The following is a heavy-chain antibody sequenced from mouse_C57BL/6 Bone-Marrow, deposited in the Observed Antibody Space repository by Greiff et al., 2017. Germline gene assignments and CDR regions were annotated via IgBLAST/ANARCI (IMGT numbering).Heavy chain of an antibody. J-gene: IGHJ4*01. V-gene: IGHV10-1*01. CDR1: GFSFNTYA. CDR3: VRQGTFTGTEAMDY. D-gene: IGHD4-1*01. Sequence: EVQVVESGGGLVQPKGSLKLSCAASGFSFNTYAMNWVRQAPGKGLEWVARIRSKSNNYATYYADSVKDRFTISRDDSESMLYLQMNNLKTEDTAMYYCVRQGTFTGTEAMDYWGQGTSVTVSS. CDR2: IRSKSNNYAT.